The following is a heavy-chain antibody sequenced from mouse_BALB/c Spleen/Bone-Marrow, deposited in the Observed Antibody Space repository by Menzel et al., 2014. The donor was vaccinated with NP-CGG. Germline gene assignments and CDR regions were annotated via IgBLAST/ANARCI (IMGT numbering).Heavy chain of an antibody. Sequence: VKLVESGPGLVAPSRSLSITCTVSGFSLTSYGVHWVRQPPGKGLEWLGVIWAGGNTIYNSAPMSRLSINKDNSKSHVFLKMNSLQTDDTAMYSCASSYYGTSQFAYWGQGTLVTVSA. V-gene: IGHV2-9*02. CDR3: ASSYYGTSQFAY. J-gene: IGHJ3*01. CDR1: GFSLTSYG. D-gene: IGHD1-1*01. CDR2: IWAGGNT.